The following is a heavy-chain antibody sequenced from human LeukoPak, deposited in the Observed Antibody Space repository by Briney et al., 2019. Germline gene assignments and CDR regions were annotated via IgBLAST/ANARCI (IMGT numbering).Heavy chain of an antibody. J-gene: IGHJ4*02. D-gene: IGHD3-10*01. Sequence: PSETLSLTCTVSGGSISSSSYYWGWIRQPPGKGLEWIGSIYCSGSTYYNPSLKSRVTISVDTSKNQFSLKLSSVSAAGTAVYYCARHGSISPRRSESFVYWGQGTLVTVSS. CDR2: IYCSGST. V-gene: IGHV4-39*01. CDR3: ARHGSISPRRSESFVY. CDR1: GGSISSSSYY.